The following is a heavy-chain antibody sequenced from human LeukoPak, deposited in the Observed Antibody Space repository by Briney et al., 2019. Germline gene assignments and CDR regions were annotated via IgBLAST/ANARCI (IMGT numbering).Heavy chain of an antibody. CDR2: IYSGGST. V-gene: IGHV3-66*01. Sequence: GGSLRLSCAASGFTVSSNYMSWVRQAPGKGLEWVSVIYSGGSTYYADSVKGRFTISRDNSKNTLYLQMNSLRAEDTAVYYCAKDHPLGYCSSTSCYPGIDYWGQGTLVTVSS. D-gene: IGHD2-2*01. CDR1: GFTVSSNY. J-gene: IGHJ4*02. CDR3: AKDHPLGYCSSTSCYPGIDY.